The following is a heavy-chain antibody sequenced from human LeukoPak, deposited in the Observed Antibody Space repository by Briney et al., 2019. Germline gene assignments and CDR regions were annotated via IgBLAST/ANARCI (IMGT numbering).Heavy chain of an antibody. CDR2: IYYSGST. CDR3: ARIQYSSGWYFDY. J-gene: IGHJ4*02. Sequence: PSETLSLTCAVSGYSISSSNWWGWIRQPPGQGLEWIGYIYYSGSTYYNPSLKSRVTMSVDTSKNQFSLKLSSVTAVDTAVYYCARIQYSSGWYFDYWGQGTLVTVSS. CDR1: GYSISSSNW. D-gene: IGHD6-19*01. V-gene: IGHV4-28*01.